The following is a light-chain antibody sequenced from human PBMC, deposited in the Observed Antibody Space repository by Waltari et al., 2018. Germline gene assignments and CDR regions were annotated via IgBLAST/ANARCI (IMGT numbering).Light chain of an antibody. J-gene: IGLJ3*02. CDR3: ASWDDSLNGHWV. CDR1: APNIGGNL. V-gene: IGLV1-44*01. Sequence: QSVLTQPPSASGTPGQRVTISCSGSAPNIGGNLVNWYQQLPGKAPNLLIYRSDQRPSGVPDRFSGSKTGTSASLAISGLQSDDEADYFCASWDDSLNGHWVFGGGTKVTVL. CDR2: RSD.